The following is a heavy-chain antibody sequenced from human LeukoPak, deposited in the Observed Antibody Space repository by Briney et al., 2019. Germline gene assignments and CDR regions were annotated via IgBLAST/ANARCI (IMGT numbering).Heavy chain of an antibody. CDR1: GFTFSSFA. V-gene: IGHV3-64*01. CDR3: ATQVAAAAYFDY. D-gene: IGHD6-13*01. Sequence: GGSLRLSCAASGFTFSSFAVHWVRQAPGKGLEYVSAISSNGGGTYYANSVKGRFTISRDNSKNTLYLQMGSLRAEDMAVYYCATQVAAAAYFDYWGQGTLVTVSS. J-gene: IGHJ4*02. CDR2: ISSNGGGT.